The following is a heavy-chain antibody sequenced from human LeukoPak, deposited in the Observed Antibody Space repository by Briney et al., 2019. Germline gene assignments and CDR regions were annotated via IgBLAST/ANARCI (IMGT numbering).Heavy chain of an antibody. V-gene: IGHV4-59*01. CDR2: IYYSGST. CDR3: AKSYDTLTPAPHDP. Sequence: SETLSLTCTVSGGSISSYYWSWIRQPPGKGLEWIGYIYYSGSTNYNPSLKSRVTISVDTSKNQFSLKLRSVTAADTAVYYCAKSYDTLTPAPHDPWGQGILVTVSS. D-gene: IGHD3-9*01. J-gene: IGHJ5*02. CDR1: GGSISSYY.